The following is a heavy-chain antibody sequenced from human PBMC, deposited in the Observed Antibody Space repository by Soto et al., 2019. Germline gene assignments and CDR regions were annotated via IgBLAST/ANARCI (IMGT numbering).Heavy chain of an antibody. V-gene: IGHV4-59*02. CDR1: GVSVRSDY. J-gene: IGHJ1*01. D-gene: IGHD6-13*01. CDR3: AHSGWYEYFQH. CDR2: VYYSGST. Sequence: SETLSLTCTVSGVSVRSDYWSWIRQPPGKGLEWIAYVYYSGSTNYNPSFESRVTISKDTSRNQFSLELRSVTAADTAVYYCAHSGWYEYFQHWGQGALVTVSS.